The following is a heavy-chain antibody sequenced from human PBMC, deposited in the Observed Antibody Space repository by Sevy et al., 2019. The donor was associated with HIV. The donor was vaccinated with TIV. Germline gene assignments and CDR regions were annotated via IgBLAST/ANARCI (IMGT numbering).Heavy chain of an antibody. J-gene: IGHJ6*02. Sequence: SETLSLTCAVYGGSFSGYYWSWIRQPPGKGLEWIGEINHSGSTNYNPSLKSRVTISVDTSKNQFSLKLSSVTAADTAVYYCARAGGLRLAAAQGRAGGMDVWGQGTTVTVSS. CDR1: GGSFSGYY. V-gene: IGHV4-34*01. D-gene: IGHD6-13*01. CDR2: INHSGST. CDR3: ARAGGLRLAAAQGRAGGMDV.